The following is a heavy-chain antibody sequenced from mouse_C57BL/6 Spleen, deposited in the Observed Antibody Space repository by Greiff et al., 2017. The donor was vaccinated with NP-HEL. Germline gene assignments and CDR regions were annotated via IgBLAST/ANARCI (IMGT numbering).Heavy chain of an antibody. CDR2: IDPEDGDT. J-gene: IGHJ2*01. CDR1: GFNIKDYY. V-gene: IGHV14-1*01. CDR3: TKGTVVATYYFDY. Sequence: EVQLQQSGAELVRPGASVKLSCTASGFNIKDYYMHWVKQRPEQGLEWIGRIDPEDGDTEYAPKFKGKATMTADTSSNTAYLQLSSMTSEDTAVYYCTKGTVVATYYFDYWGQGTTLTVSS. D-gene: IGHD1-1*01.